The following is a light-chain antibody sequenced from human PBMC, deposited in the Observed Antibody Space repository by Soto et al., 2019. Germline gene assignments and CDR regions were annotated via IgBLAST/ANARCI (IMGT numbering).Light chain of an antibody. CDR1: QSISSY. V-gene: IGKV1-39*01. CDR3: QQRYISVT. J-gene: IGKJ2*01. Sequence: DIQMTQSPSSLSASVGDRVTITWRASQSISSYLNWYQQKPEKAPKLLIYAASILQSGVPSRFSGSGSGTDFTLTISXLQPEDFATHYCQQRYISVTLGQGTKVDIK. CDR2: AAS.